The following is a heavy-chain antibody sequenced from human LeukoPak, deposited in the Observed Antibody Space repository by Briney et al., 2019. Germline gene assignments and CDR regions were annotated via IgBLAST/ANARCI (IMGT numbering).Heavy chain of an antibody. V-gene: IGHV3-64*01. CDR2: ISSNGGST. J-gene: IGHJ4*02. CDR1: GFTFSSYA. Sequence: GGSLRLSCAASGFTFSSYAMHWVRQAPGKGLEYVSAISSNGGSTYYANSMKGRFTISRDNSKNTLYLQMGSLRAEDMAVYYCARDLRIERFGSGSYYNGWDYWGQGTLVTVSS. CDR3: ARDLRIERFGSGSYYNGWDY. D-gene: IGHD3-10*01.